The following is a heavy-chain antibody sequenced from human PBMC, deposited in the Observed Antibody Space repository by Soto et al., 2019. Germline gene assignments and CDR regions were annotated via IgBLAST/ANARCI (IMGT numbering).Heavy chain of an antibody. CDR1: GYTLTSYA. D-gene: IGHD2-2*01. V-gene: IGHV1-3*01. CDR3: ARDLSNCSSTSCYVGGGYNWFDP. J-gene: IGHJ5*02. Sequence: GASVKVSCTDSGYTLTSYAMHWVRQAPGQRLEWMGWINAGNGNTKYSQKFQGRVTITRDTSASTAYMELSSLRSEDTAVYYCARDLSNCSSTSCYVGGGYNWFDPWGQGTLVTVSS. CDR2: INAGNGNT.